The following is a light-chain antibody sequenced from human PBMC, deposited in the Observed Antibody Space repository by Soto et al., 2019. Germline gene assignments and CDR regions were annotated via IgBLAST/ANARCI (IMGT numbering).Light chain of an antibody. J-gene: IGKJ2*01. CDR2: AAS. V-gene: IGKV1-39*01. Sequence: DIQMTQSPSSLSASVGDRVTITCRASQTISSYLNWYQQKPGKAPKLLIYAASSLQSGVPSRFSGSGSGTDFTLTISGLHPEDFATYYCQQSHGIPYTFGQGTKLEI. CDR1: QTISSY. CDR3: QQSHGIPYT.